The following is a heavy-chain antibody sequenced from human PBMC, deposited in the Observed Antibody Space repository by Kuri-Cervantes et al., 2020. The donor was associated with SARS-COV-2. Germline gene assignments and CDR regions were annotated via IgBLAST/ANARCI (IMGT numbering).Heavy chain of an antibody. Sequence: LRLSCAVYGGSFSGYYWSWIRQHPVKGLEWIGYINYRGTTYNNPSLKSRLTISVDTSKNQFSLKLSSVTAADTAVYYCARGLFSEHFHYWGRGTLVTVSS. CDR1: GGSFSGYY. CDR3: ARGLFSEHFHY. J-gene: IGHJ1*01. V-gene: IGHV4-34*09. CDR2: INYRGTT. D-gene: IGHD1-26*01.